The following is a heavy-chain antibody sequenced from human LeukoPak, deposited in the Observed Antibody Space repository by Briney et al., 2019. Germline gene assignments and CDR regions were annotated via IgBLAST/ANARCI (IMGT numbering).Heavy chain of an antibody. J-gene: IGHJ6*03. CDR1: GGSISSYY. CDR3: ARGYCSGGSCYSYYYYNYMDV. CDR2: IHYIGST. D-gene: IGHD2-15*01. V-gene: IGHV4-59*12. Sequence: SETLSLTCTVSGGSISSYYWSWIRQPPGKGLEWIGYIHYIGSTNYNPSLKSRVTISVDTSKNQFSLKLSSVTAADTAVYYCARGYCSGGSCYSYYYYNYMDVWGKGTTVTVSS.